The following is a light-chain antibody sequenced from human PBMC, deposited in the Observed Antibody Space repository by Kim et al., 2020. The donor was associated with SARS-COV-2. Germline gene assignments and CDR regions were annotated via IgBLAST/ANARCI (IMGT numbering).Light chain of an antibody. CDR3: NSRDSSGNFVV. Sequence: ALRQTVRITGQGDSLRSYYARWYQQKPGRAPVLVIYGKNNRPSGIPDRFSGSSSGNTASLTITGAQAEDEADYYCNSRDSSGNFVVFGGGTQLTVL. J-gene: IGLJ2*01. V-gene: IGLV3-19*01. CDR2: GKN. CDR1: SLRSYY.